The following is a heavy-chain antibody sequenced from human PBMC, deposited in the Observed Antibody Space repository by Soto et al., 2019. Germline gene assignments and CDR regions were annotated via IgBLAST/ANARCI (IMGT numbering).Heavy chain of an antibody. Sequence: SETLSLTCTVSGGSISSGGYYWSWIRQPPGKGLEWIGYIYYSGSTYYNPSLKSRVTISVDTSKNQFSLKLSSVTAADTAVYYCANAVARGSYFDDWGQGXLVTVYS. CDR2: IYYSGST. J-gene: IGHJ4*02. CDR1: GGSISSGGYY. D-gene: IGHD6-19*01. CDR3: ANAVARGSYFDD. V-gene: IGHV4-30-4*08.